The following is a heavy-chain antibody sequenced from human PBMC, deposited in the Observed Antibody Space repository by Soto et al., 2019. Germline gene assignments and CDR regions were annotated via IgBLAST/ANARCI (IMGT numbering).Heavy chain of an antibody. V-gene: IGHV1-18*01. CDR1: GYIFTSYG. Sequence: QAHLVQSGPEVKKPGASVKVSCKGSGYIFTSYGIAWVRQAPGQGLEWMGWISAHNGNTEYAQKFQGRVTVTRDTSTSTAYRELRSLRSDDTALYYCARGRDGDYWGQGALVTVSS. CDR2: ISAHNGNT. J-gene: IGHJ4*02. CDR3: ARGRDGDY.